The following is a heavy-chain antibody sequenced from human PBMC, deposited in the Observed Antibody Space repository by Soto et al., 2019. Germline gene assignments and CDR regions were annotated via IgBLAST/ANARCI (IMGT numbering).Heavy chain of an antibody. CDR2: IYYSGST. J-gene: IGHJ5*02. CDR1: GRSISIANAY. CDR3: ARRVTGGGERFDP. V-gene: IGHV4-30-4*01. Sequence: PSETLSLTFTVSGRSISIANAYWTWIPQTPGMGLEWIGYIYYSGSTNYNPSLKSRVAISVDTSRNQFSLRLNSVTVADTAVYYCARRVTGGGERFDPWGXGSLVTVS. D-gene: IGHD2-21*02.